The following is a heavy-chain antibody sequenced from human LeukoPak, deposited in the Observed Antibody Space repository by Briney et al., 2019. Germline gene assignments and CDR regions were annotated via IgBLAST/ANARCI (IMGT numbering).Heavy chain of an antibody. CDR1: GGSFSSYY. V-gene: IGHV4-39*07. J-gene: IGHJ4*02. CDR3: ARDHSSGWYGGYFDY. Sequence: SETLSLTCAVYGGSFSSYYWGWIRQPPGKGLEWIGSIYYSGSTYYNPSLKSRVTISVDTSKNQFSLKLSSVTAADTAVYYCARDHSSGWYGGYFDYWGQGTLVTVSS. D-gene: IGHD6-19*01. CDR2: IYYSGST.